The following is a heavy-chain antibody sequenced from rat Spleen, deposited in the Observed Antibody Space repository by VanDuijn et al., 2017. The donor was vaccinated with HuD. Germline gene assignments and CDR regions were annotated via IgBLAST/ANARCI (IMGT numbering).Heavy chain of an antibody. J-gene: IGHJ2*01. V-gene: IGHV2-30*01. CDR1: GFSLTSYN. D-gene: IGHD1-1*01. CDR2: IWTGGST. CDR3: ARDYYSGDYFDY. Sequence: QVQLKESGPGLVKPSQTLSLTCTVSGFSLTSYNVHWVRQPTGKGLEWMGVIWTGGSTDYNSALKSRLSISRDTSKSQVFLKMNSLQTEDTATYYCARDYYSGDYFDYWGQGVMVTVSS.